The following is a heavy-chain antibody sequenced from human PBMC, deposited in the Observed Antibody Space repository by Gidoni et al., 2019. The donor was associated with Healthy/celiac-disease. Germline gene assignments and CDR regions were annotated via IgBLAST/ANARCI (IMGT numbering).Heavy chain of an antibody. J-gene: IGHJ4*02. CDR3: AKAPHNYDFWSGYFDY. CDR2: ISGSGGST. V-gene: IGHV3-23*01. CDR1: GFTFSSYA. D-gene: IGHD3-3*01. Sequence: EVQLLESGGGLVQPGGSLRLSCAASGFTFSSYAMSWVRQAPGKGLEWVSAISGSGGSTYYADSVKGRFTISRDNSKNTLYLQMNSLRAEDTAVYYCAKAPHNYDFWSGYFDYWGQGTLVTVSS.